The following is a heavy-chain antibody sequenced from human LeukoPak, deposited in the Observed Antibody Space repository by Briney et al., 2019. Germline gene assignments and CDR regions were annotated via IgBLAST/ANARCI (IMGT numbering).Heavy chain of an antibody. CDR1: GFTISSYW. Sequence: EGSLRLSCAASGFTISSYWMSWVRQVPGKGLESVAHIKHDGSETYYVDTVRGRFIISRHNAKNSLYLQMNSLRVEDTAVYHCARGPTDFDASDIWGPGTLVTVSS. V-gene: IGHV3-7*01. CDR3: ARGPTDFDASDI. J-gene: IGHJ3*02. CDR2: IKHDGSET.